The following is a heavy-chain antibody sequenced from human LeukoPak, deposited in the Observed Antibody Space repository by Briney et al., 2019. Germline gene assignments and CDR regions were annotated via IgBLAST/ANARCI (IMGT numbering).Heavy chain of an antibody. CDR3: ARETVAGTVYYYMDV. D-gene: IGHD6-19*01. J-gene: IGHJ6*03. Sequence: GGSLRLSCAAARFNFNNYAMNWVRQAPGKGLEYVSAISSNGDSTYYANSVKGRFTISRDNSKNTLYLQMGSLRAEDMAVYYCARETVAGTVYYYMDVWGKGTTVTISS. V-gene: IGHV3-64*01. CDR1: RFNFNNYA. CDR2: ISSNGDST.